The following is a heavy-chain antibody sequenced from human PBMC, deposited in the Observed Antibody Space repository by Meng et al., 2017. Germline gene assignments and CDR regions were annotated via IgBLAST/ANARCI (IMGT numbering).Heavy chain of an antibody. CDR1: GFKFSSYG. V-gene: IGHV3-33*01. J-gene: IGHJ4*02. CDR2: IWYDGSKK. Sequence: QVQLLESGGGVVQPGRSLRLSCSVSGFKFSSYGMHWVRQAPGKGLEWVAVIWYDGSKKYYADSVKGRFTISRDDSKNTLFLQMNTLTAEDTAVYYCARDTGAVAPELDYWGQGTLVTVSS. CDR3: ARDTGAVAPELDY. D-gene: IGHD6-19*01.